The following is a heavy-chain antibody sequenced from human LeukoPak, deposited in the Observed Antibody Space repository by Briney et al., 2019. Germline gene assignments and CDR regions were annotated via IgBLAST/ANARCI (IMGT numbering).Heavy chain of an antibody. CDR2: ISAYNGNT. V-gene: IGHV1-18*01. Sequence: ASVKVSCKASGYTFTSYGISWVRQAPGQGLEWMGWISAYNGNTNNAQKLQGRVTMTTDTSTSTAYMELRSLRSDDTAVYYCARDPGYCSSTSCLTSDYWGQGTLVTVSS. CDR3: ARDPGYCSSTSCLTSDY. D-gene: IGHD2-2*01. J-gene: IGHJ4*02. CDR1: GYTFTSYG.